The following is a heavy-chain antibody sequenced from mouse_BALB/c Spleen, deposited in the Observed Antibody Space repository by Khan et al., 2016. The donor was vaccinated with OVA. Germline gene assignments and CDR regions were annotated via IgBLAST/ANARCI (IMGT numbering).Heavy chain of an antibody. J-gene: IGHJ3*01. CDR3: TRHGYVAWFTY. CDR1: GYSFTSYY. V-gene: IGHV1S135*01. Sequence: EVQLQESGPELMKPGASVKISCKASGYSFTSYYIHWVMQSHGKSLEWIGYIDPFSGGTTYNQKFKGKATLTVDKYSSTAYIHLSNLTSEDSAVYSCTRHGYVAWFTYWGQGTLVTVSA. D-gene: IGHD2-2*01. CDR2: IDPFSGGT.